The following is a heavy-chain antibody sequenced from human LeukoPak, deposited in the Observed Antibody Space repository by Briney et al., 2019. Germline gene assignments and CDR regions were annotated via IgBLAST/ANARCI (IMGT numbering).Heavy chain of an antibody. V-gene: IGHV3-11*04. Sequence: PGGSLRLSCAASGFTFSDYYMSWTRQAPGQGLEWVSYISSSDSTRYYADSVKGRFTISRDNARNSLYLQMNSLRAEDTAVYYCARDQQSYGDYDAFDIWGEGTMVTVSS. CDR2: ISSSDSTR. D-gene: IGHD4-17*01. J-gene: IGHJ3*02. CDR3: ARDQQSYGDYDAFDI. CDR1: GFTFSDYY.